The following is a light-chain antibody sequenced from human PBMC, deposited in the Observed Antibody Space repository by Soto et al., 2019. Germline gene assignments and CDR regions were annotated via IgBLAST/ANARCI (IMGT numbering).Light chain of an antibody. CDR2: DAS. CDR1: QTISGW. CDR3: QQANSFPIT. J-gene: IGKJ1*01. V-gene: IGKV1-5*01. Sequence: DIQMTQSPSTLSASVGDTVTITCRASQTISGWLAWYQQRPGKAPNLLIFDASTLESGVPSRFSGSGSGTDFTLTISSLQPEDFTTYYCQQANSFPITFGQGTKVDIK.